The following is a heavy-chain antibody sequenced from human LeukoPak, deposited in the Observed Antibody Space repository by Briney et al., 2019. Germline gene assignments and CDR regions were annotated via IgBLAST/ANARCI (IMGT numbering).Heavy chain of an antibody. CDR3: ARDRRYYYDSSGYHYYYGMDV. CDR2: ISSSSSYI. D-gene: IGHD3-22*01. J-gene: IGHJ6*02. Sequence: GGSLRLSCAASGFTFSSYAMSWVRQAPGKGLEWVSSISSSSSYIYYADSVKGRFTISRDNAKNSLYLQMNSLRAEDTAVYYCARDRRYYYDSSGYHYYYGMDVWGQGTTVTVSS. CDR1: GFTFSSYA. V-gene: IGHV3-21*01.